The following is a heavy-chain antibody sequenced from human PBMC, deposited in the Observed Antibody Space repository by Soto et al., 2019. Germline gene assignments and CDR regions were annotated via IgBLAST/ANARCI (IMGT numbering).Heavy chain of an antibody. V-gene: IGHV3-7*01. CDR2: IREDGSEK. CDR3: ARDRGWHGFDP. D-gene: IGHD3-10*01. J-gene: IGHJ5*02. CDR1: GFDFNIYW. Sequence: EVQLVESGGGLVQPGGSLRLSCAASGFDFNIYWMSWVRQAPGKGLEWVAKIREDGSEKYYVGSVKGRFTVSRDNAENSLYLQMNSLRAEDAGVYYCARDRGWHGFDPWGQGTLVSVSS.